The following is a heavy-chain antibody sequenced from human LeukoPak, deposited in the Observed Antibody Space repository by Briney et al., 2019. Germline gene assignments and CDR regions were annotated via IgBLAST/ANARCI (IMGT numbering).Heavy chain of an antibody. Sequence: SETLSLTCAVSDDSFSSHYWTWIRQPPGKGLEWIGYIYYSGSTNYNPSLKSRVTISVDTSKNQFSLKLSSVTAADTAVYYCARRRSSGYYRPEDRGGADDAFDIWGQGTMVTVSS. CDR2: IYYSGST. CDR3: ARRRSSGYYRPEDRGGADDAFDI. J-gene: IGHJ3*02. D-gene: IGHD3-22*01. CDR1: DDSFSSHY. V-gene: IGHV4-59*08.